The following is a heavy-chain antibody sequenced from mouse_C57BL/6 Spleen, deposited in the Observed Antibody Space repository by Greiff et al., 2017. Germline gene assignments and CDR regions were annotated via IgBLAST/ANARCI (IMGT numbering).Heavy chain of an antibody. CDR1: GYTFTSYW. Sequence: QVQLQQPGAELVKPGASVKMSCKASGYTFTSYWITWVKQRPGQGLEWIGDIYPGSGSTNYNEKFKSKATLTVDTSSGTAYMQLSSLTSEDSAVYYCALYDYDEWYYFDDWGQGTTLTVAS. V-gene: IGHV1-55*01. D-gene: IGHD2-4*01. J-gene: IGHJ2*01. CDR2: IYPGSGST. CDR3: ALYDYDEWYYFDD.